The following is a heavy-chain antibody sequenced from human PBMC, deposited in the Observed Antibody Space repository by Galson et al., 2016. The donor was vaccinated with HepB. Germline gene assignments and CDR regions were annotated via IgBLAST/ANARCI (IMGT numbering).Heavy chain of an antibody. CDR3: VHSGGTGWFFDY. CDR1: GFSLSTSGVH. D-gene: IGHD6-19*01. V-gene: IGHV2-5*01. Sequence: PALVKPTQTLTLTCTFSGFSLSTSGVHVGWIRQPPGKALEWLALIYWNDDKRYSPSLKSRLTITKDTSKDQVVLTMTNMDPVDTATYYCVHSGGTGWFFDYWGQGTLVTVSS. CDR2: IYWNDDK. J-gene: IGHJ4*02.